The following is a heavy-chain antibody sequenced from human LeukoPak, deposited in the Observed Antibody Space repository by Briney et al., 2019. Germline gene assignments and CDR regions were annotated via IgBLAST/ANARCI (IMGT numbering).Heavy chain of an antibody. D-gene: IGHD3-16*01. J-gene: IGHJ6*03. CDR2: ISSSGSTI. CDR1: GFTFSSYS. CDR3: ASLGDYYYYYCMDV. V-gene: IGHV3-48*04. Sequence: GGSLRLSCAASGFTFSSYSMNWVRQAPGKGLEWVSYISSSGSTIYYADSVKGRFTISRDNAKNSLYLQMNSLRAEDTAVYYCASLGDYYYYYCMDVWGKGTTVTVSS.